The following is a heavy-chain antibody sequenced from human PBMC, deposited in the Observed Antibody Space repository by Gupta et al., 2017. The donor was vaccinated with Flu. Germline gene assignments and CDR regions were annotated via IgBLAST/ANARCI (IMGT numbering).Heavy chain of an antibody. V-gene: IGHV3-21*01. J-gene: IGHJ3*02. Sequence: EVQLVESGGGLVKPGGSLRLSCAASGFTFSSYSMNWVRQAPGKGLEWVSAISSSSSYIDYADSVKGRFTISRDNAKNSLYLQMNSLRAEDTAVYYCARYENEYQLLPDPTSPSRTDAFDIWGQGTMVTVSS. CDR3: ARYENEYQLLPDPTSPSRTDAFDI. CDR1: GFTFSSYS. D-gene: IGHD2-2*01. CDR2: ISSSSSYI.